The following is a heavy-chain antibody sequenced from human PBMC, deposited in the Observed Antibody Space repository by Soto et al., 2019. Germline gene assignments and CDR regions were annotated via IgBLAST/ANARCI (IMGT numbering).Heavy chain of an antibody. D-gene: IGHD2-15*01. J-gene: IGHJ5*02. Sequence: GGSLRLSCAASGFTFSSYAMHWVRQAPGKGLEYVSAISSNGGTTYYANSVKGRFTISRDNSKNTLYLQMGSLRAEDMAVYYCARAEYCSGGSCSATAWFDPWGQGTVVTISA. CDR2: ISSNGGTT. CDR1: GFTFSSYA. CDR3: ARAEYCSGGSCSATAWFDP. V-gene: IGHV3-64*01.